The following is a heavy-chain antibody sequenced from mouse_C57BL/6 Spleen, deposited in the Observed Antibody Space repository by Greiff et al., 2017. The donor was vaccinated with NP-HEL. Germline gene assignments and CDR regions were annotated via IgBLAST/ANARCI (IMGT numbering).Heavy chain of an antibody. CDR3: ARAGITTVVAPFDY. J-gene: IGHJ2*01. CDR2: IYPGDGDT. V-gene: IGHV1-80*01. CDR1: GYAFSSYW. D-gene: IGHD1-1*01. Sequence: VQLQQSGAELVKPGASVKISCKASGYAFSSYWMNWVKQRPGKGLEWIGQIYPGDGDTNYNGKFKGKATLTADKSSSTAYMQLSSLTSEDSAVYFCARAGITTVVAPFDYWGQGTTLTVSS.